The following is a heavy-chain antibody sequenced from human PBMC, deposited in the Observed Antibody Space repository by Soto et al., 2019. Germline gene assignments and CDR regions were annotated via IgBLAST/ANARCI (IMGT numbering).Heavy chain of an antibody. V-gene: IGHV1-69*13. J-gene: IGHJ4*02. CDR1: GGTFSSYA. CDR3: ARGSTSMAPFDY. CDR2: IIPIFGTA. Sequence: SVKVSCKASGGTFSSYAISWVRQAPGQGLEWMGGIIPIFGTANYAQKFQGRVTITADESTSTAYMELSSLRSEDTAVYYCARGSTSMAPFDYWGQGTLVTVSS. D-gene: IGHD3-10*01.